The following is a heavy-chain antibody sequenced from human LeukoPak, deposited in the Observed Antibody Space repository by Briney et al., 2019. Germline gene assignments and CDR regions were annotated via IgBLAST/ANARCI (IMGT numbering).Heavy chain of an antibody. Sequence: SETLSLTCAVYGGSLSGYYRSWIRQPPGKGLEWIGEINHSGSTNYNPSLKSRVTISVDTSKNQFSLKLSSVTAADTAVYYCARNHYYDSSGYSYYFDYWGQGTLVTVSS. CDR3: ARNHYYDSSGYSYYFDY. CDR1: GGSLSGYY. J-gene: IGHJ4*02. D-gene: IGHD3-22*01. V-gene: IGHV4-34*01. CDR2: INHSGST.